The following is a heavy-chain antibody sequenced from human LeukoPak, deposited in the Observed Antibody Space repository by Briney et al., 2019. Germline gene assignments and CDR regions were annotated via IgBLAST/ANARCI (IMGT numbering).Heavy chain of an antibody. CDR1: GFTFDDYA. Sequence: GGSLRLSCAASGFTFDDYAMHWVRQAPGKGLEWVSGISWNSGSIGYADSVKGRFTISRDNAKNSLYLQMNSLRAEDTALYYCAKLENDYVWESRGDYWGQGTLVTVSS. D-gene: IGHD3-16*01. J-gene: IGHJ4*02. CDR2: ISWNSGSI. V-gene: IGHV3-9*01. CDR3: AKLENDYVWESRGDY.